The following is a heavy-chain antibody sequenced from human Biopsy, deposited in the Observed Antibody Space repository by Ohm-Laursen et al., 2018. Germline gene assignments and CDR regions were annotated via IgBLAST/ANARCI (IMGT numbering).Heavy chain of an antibody. CDR2: ISYIGSST. CDR3: AKDQPDLAVVVAAHWYFDL. CDR1: GFTFSNYA. Sequence: GSLRLSCTASGFTFSNYAMTWVRQAPGKGLEWVASISYIGSSTFYSDSVKGRFTISRDNSKKTLYLHMNSLIAEDTAIYYCAKDQPDLAVVVAAHWYFDLWGRGTLVTVSS. D-gene: IGHD2-15*01. J-gene: IGHJ2*01. V-gene: IGHV3-23*01.